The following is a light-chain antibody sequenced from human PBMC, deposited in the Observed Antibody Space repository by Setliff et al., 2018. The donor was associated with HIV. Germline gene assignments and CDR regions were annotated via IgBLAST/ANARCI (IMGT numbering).Light chain of an antibody. Sequence: QSALTQPAAVSGSPGQSITISCTGSNSNIGTYNLVSWYQQVPGRAPRLMIFEDNKRPSGVSDRFSGSKSGYTASLTISGLQPGDEADYYCCSYAGRNTLHMIFGGGTKVTVL. J-gene: IGLJ2*01. V-gene: IGLV2-23*02. CDR3: CSYAGRNTLHMI. CDR1: NSNIGTYNL. CDR2: EDN.